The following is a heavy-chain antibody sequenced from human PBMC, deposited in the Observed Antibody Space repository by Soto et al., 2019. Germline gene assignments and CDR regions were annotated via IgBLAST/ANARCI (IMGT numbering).Heavy chain of an antibody. CDR3: ARPYSSNSNWFDP. Sequence: SLRLSCAASGFTLSNFGMHWVRQAPGKGLEWVAVVRDDADDTYYADSVKGRFTISRDNSKNTLYLQMGSLRAEDTAVYYCARPYSSNSNWFDPWGQGTLVTVSS. CDR2: VRDDADDT. V-gene: IGHV3-33*01. J-gene: IGHJ5*02. D-gene: IGHD6-19*01. CDR1: GFTLSNFG.